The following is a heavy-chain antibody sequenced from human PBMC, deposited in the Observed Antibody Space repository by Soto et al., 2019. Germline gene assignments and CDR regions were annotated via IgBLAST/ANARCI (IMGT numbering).Heavy chain of an antibody. CDR1: GYTFTAYY. J-gene: IGHJ6*02. CDR3: ARGQLELRDYYYGMDV. Sequence: SVKVSCKASGYTFTAYYMHCVRQAPGQGLEWMGWINPNSGGTNYAQKFQGWVTMTRDTSISTAYMELSRLRSDDTAVYYCARGQLELRDYYYGMDVWGQGTTVTVSS. V-gene: IGHV1-2*04. D-gene: IGHD1-7*01. CDR2: INPNSGGT.